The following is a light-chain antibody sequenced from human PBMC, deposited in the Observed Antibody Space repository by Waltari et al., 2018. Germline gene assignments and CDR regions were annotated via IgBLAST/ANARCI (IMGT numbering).Light chain of an antibody. CDR3: LQDSSFPRT. CDR1: QDIEDD. Sequence: ATQITQSPSPLCASIGARVTITCRASQDIEDDLVWYQQKPGRAPKLLIFGSSFLQRDDPSRFSGTGSDTPFTFTISSLQPEDFATYYCLQDSSFPRTFGQGTKV. J-gene: IGKJ1*01. V-gene: IGKV1-6*01. CDR2: GSS.